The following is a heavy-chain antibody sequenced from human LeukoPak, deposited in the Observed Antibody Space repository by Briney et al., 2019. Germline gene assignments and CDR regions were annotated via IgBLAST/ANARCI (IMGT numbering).Heavy chain of an antibody. CDR1: GFTFSRYS. Sequence: GGSLRLSCAGSGFTFSRYSMNWFRQAPGKGLERVSSISSRSTNIFYADSVKGRFTISRDNAKNSLYLQMNSLGAEDTAVYYCARDAQWLVPEGYFYYMDVWGKGTTVTISS. CDR3: ARDAQWLVPEGYFYYMDV. J-gene: IGHJ6*03. CDR2: ISSRSTNI. D-gene: IGHD6-19*01. V-gene: IGHV3-21*01.